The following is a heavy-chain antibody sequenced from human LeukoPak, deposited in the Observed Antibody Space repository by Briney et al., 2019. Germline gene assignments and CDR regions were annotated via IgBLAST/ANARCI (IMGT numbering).Heavy chain of an antibody. V-gene: IGHV1-2*02. D-gene: IGHD3-3*01. CDR2: INPNSGGT. J-gene: IGHJ4*02. Sequence: ASVKVSCKASGYTFTGYYMHWVRQAPGQGLEWMGWINPNSGGTNYAQTFQGRVTMTRDTSISTAYMELSRLRSDDTAVYYCARMESYYDFWSGYSAWGQGTLVTVSS. CDR1: GYTFTGYY. CDR3: ARMESYYDFWSGYSA.